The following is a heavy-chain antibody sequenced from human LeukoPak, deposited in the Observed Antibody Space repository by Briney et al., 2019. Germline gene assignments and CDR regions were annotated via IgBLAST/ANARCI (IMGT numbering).Heavy chain of an antibody. Sequence: SETLSLTCTVSGGSTSSSSYFWGWIRQPPGKGLEWVGSMSYSGSTYYNPSLKSRVTISVDTSKNQFSLKLSSVTAADTAVYYCARRSSSQPPNYWGQGTLVTVSS. CDR3: ARRSSSQPPNY. V-gene: IGHV4-39*01. CDR2: MSYSGST. J-gene: IGHJ4*02. CDR1: GGSTSSSSYF. D-gene: IGHD6-13*01.